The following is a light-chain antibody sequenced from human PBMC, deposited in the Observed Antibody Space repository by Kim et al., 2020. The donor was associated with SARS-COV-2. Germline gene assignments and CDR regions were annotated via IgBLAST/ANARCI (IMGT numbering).Light chain of an antibody. V-gene: IGLV3-21*04. CDR3: QVWDSSSDHPV. CDR1: NIGSKS. Sequence: SYELTQPPSVSVAPGKTARITCGGNNIGSKSVHWYQQKPGKAPVLVIYYDSDRPSGILERFSGSNSGNTATLTISRVEAGDEADYYCQVWDSSSDHPVFGGGTKLTVL. J-gene: IGLJ3*02. CDR2: YDS.